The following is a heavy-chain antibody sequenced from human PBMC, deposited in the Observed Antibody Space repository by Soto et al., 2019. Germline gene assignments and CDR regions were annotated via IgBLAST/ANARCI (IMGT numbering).Heavy chain of an antibody. CDR2: VHISGHS. Sequence: SETLSLTVPXSGCSVRAPDWWNWVRQSPDKGLEWIAEVHISGHSNYNPSLRSRVSVSIDSSKNQFYLNLNSVTAADTAIYYCARVRQGCSANNCYFDPWGQGTQVTVSS. J-gene: IGHJ5*01. CDR3: ARVRQGCSANNCYFDP. CDR1: GCSVRAPDW. V-gene: IGHV4-4*02. D-gene: IGHD1-1*01.